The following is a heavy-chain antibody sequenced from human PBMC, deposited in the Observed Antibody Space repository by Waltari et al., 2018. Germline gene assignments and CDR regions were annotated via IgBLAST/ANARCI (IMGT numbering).Heavy chain of an antibody. J-gene: IGHJ3*02. CDR1: GDSISGYY. D-gene: IGHD1-26*01. Sequence: QVQLQESGPGLVKPAETLSLTCSVSGDSISGYYWSWVRQAAGKGPEWIGRIDSDGTTHLNPALRSRVTMSVDTSKNHFFLRLNSVTAADTAVYYCARDIGPAGRGSYWDTFDIWGQGTTVTVSS. CDR3: ARDIGPAGRGSYWDTFDI. V-gene: IGHV4-4*07. CDR2: IDSDGTT.